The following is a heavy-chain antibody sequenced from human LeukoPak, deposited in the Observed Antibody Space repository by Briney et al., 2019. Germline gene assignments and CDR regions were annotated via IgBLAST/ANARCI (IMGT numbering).Heavy chain of an antibody. V-gene: IGHV3-21*01. D-gene: IGHD3-22*01. J-gene: IGHJ4*02. Sequence: PGGSLRLSCAASGFTFSSYSMNWVRQAPGKGLEWVSSISSSSSYIYYADSVKGRFTISRDNAKNSLYLQMNSLRAEDTAVYYCARVRRGDYYDSSGYYPLDYWGQGTLVTVSS. CDR1: GFTFSSYS. CDR2: ISSSSSYI. CDR3: ARVRRGDYYDSSGYYPLDY.